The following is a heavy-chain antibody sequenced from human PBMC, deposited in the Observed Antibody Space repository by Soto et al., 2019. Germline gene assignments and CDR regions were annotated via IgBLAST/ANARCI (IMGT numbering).Heavy chain of an antibody. CDR1: GDSVSSNSAA. J-gene: IGHJ5*02. D-gene: IGHD5-12*01. V-gene: IGHV6-1*01. CDR3: AKGDNLGPTTGYAFGP. CDR2: TYYRSKWYN. Sequence: SQTLSLTCAISGDSVSSNSAAWNWIRQSPSRGLEWLGRTYYRSKWYNDYAVSVKSRITINPDTSKNQFSLQLNSVTPEDTAVYFCAKGDNLGPTTGYAFGPWGQEIMVTVSS.